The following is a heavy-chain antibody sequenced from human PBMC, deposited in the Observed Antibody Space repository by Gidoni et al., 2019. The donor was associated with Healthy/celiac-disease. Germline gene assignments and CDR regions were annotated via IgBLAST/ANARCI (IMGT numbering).Heavy chain of an antibody. CDR3: ARESIAVATYDI. CDR1: GGSISSGSYY. D-gene: IGHD6-19*01. Sequence: QVQLQESRPGLVKPSHTLSLTCSVSGGSISSGSYYWSWIRQPAGKGLEWIGRVDTSGSTNYNPSLKSRVTISVDTAKNQFSLKLSSVTAADTAVYYCARESIAVATYDIWGQGTMVTVSS. V-gene: IGHV4-61*02. J-gene: IGHJ3*02. CDR2: VDTSGST.